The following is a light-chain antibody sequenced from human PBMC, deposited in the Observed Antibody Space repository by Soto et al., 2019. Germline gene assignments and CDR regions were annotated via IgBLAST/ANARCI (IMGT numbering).Light chain of an antibody. CDR1: QSIYNNY. CDR2: GAS. CDR3: QQYGSSPYT. V-gene: IGKV3-20*01. J-gene: IGKJ2*01. Sequence: EIVLTQSPGTLSLSPGERATLSCRASQSIYNNYLAWYQHKPGQAPRLLISGASTRATGIPDRFSGSGSGTDFTLTISRLDPEDFAVYICQQYGSSPYTFGQGTNVEIK.